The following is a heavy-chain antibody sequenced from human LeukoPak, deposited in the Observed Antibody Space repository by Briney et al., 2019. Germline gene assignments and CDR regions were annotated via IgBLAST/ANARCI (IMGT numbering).Heavy chain of an antibody. J-gene: IGHJ4*02. D-gene: IGHD2-15*01. CDR3: ARGADIVVVVAAPSY. CDR2: ISYGGSNK. V-gene: IGHV3-30*04. Sequence: AGGSLRLSCAASGFTFSSYAMHWVRQAPGKGLEWVAVISYGGSNKYYADSVKGRFTISRDNSKNTLYLQMNSLRAEDTAVYYCARGADIVVVVAAPSYWGQGTLVTVSS. CDR1: GFTFSSYA.